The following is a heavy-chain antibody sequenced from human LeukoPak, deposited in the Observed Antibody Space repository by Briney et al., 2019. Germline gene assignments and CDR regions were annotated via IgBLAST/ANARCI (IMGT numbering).Heavy chain of an antibody. CDR1: GFTFSSYW. D-gene: IGHD2-15*01. CDR3: ARDSLGGVAATFDTVVY. J-gene: IGHJ4*02. V-gene: IGHV3-7*03. CDR2: IKQDGSEK. Sequence: GGSLRLSCAASGFTFSSYWMSWVRQAPGKGLEWVANIKQDGSEKYYVDSVKGRFTISRDNAKNSLYLQMNSLRAEDTAVYYCARDSLGGVAATFDTVVYWGQGTLVTVSS.